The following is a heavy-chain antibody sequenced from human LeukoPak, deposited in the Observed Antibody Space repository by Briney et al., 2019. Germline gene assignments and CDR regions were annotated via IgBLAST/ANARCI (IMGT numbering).Heavy chain of an antibody. D-gene: IGHD2-21*01. Sequence: PSETLSLTCAVSGGSISTTDWWTWVRQPPGKGLEWIGEIYHGGSTHYNPSLKSRVTISVDKSKNQFSLKLSSVTAADTAVYYCARVHCDDTICFYFDYWGQGTLVTVSS. J-gene: IGHJ4*02. V-gene: IGHV4-4*02. CDR2: IYHGGST. CDR3: ARVHCDDTICFYFDY. CDR1: GGSISTTDW.